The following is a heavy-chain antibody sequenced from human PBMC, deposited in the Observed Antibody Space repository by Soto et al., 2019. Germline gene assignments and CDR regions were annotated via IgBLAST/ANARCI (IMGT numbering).Heavy chain of an antibody. CDR3: AGDYNDFGSGHFDY. V-gene: IGHV3-48*01. D-gene: IGHD3-3*01. CDR1: GFRFSDYS. CDR2: ISSSSFTI. Sequence: EVHLVESGGRLVQPGGSLRLSCAASGFRFSDYSMNWVRQAPGRGLEWGSYISSSSFTIHYADSVEGRLAISRDNAKKSMSLHMHCLRVEDPAVYYCAGDYNDFGSGHFDYWGQGALVTVSS. J-gene: IGHJ4*02.